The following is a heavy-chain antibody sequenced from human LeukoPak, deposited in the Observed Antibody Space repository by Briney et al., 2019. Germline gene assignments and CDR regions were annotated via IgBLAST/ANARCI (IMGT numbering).Heavy chain of an antibody. CDR2: IYSGGST. CDR1: GLTVSSNY. Sequence: GGSLRLSCAASGLTVSSNYMSWVRQAPGKGLEWVSVIYSGGSTYYADSVKGRFTISRDNVKNLLYLQMNSLTAEDTAVYYCARDWFGETVWGRGTLVTVSS. D-gene: IGHD3-10*01. CDR3: ARDWFGETV. J-gene: IGHJ4*02. V-gene: IGHV3-53*01.